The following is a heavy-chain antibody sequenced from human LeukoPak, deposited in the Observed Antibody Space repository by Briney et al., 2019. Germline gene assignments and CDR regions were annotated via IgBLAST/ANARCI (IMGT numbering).Heavy chain of an antibody. J-gene: IGHJ4*02. CDR1: GGTFSSYA. D-gene: IGHD3-10*01. CDR2: IIRIFGTA. Sequence: ASVKVSCKASGGTFSSYAISWVRQAPGQGLEWMGGIIRIFGTANYAQKFQGRVTITADESTSTVYMELSSLRSEDTAVYYCARDSEVRRNLWHYWGQGTLVTVSS. CDR3: ARDSEVRRNLWHY. V-gene: IGHV1-69*01.